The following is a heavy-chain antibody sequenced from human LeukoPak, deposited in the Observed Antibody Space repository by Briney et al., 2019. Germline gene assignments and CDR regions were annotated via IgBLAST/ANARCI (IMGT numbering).Heavy chain of an antibody. CDR3: ARDRIDSWITRSFYYYYGMDV. J-gene: IGHJ6*04. CDR1: GFTFSSYS. D-gene: IGHD1-26*01. Sequence: GSLRLSCAASGFTFSSYSMNWVRQAPGKGLEWIGSIYHSGSTYYNPSLKSRVTISVDTSKNQFSLKLSSVTAADTAVYYCARDRIDSWITRSFYYYYGMDVWGKGTTVTVSS. CDR2: IYHSGST. V-gene: IGHV4-38-2*02.